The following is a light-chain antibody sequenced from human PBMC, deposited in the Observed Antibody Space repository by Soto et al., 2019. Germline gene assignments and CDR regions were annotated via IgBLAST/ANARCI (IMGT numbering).Light chain of an antibody. CDR1: QSVSSN. CDR3: QQYNNWHP. CDR2: GAS. J-gene: IGKJ5*01. V-gene: IGKV3-15*01. Sequence: VLTQSPATLSVSPGERATLSCRASQSVSSNLAWYQQKPGQAPRLLIYGASTRATGIPARFSGSGSGTEFTLTISSLQSEDFAVYYCQQYNNWHPFCQGTRLEI.